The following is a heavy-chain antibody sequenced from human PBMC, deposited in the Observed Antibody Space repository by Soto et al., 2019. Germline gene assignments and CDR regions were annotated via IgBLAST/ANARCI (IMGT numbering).Heavy chain of an antibody. J-gene: IGHJ4*02. CDR2: SSDRRTGNT. CDR1: GFTFSXST. Sequence: SXRXSCAASGFTFSXSTLNWFLRAPGKGLEWVATSSDRRTGNTHYSDSVRGRFTLSRDYSRNILFLQMDSLRADDTALYYCTTWLTAHFDYWGRGTQGTVSS. CDR3: TTWLTAHFDY. V-gene: IGHV3-23*01. D-gene: IGHD2-21*02.